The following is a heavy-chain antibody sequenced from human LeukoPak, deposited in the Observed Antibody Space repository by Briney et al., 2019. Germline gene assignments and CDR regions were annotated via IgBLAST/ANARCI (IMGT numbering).Heavy chain of an antibody. J-gene: IGHJ2*01. Sequence: SETLSLTCTVSGGSISGSYWNWIRQPPGKGLEWIGYIYYGGSTNYNPSLKSRVTISVDTSKKQFSLKLSSVTAADTAVYYCARDPVDQPYWFFDLWGRGTLVTVSS. CDR3: ARDPVDQPYWFFDL. CDR1: GGSISGSY. V-gene: IGHV4-59*01. CDR2: IYYGGST. D-gene: IGHD2-2*01.